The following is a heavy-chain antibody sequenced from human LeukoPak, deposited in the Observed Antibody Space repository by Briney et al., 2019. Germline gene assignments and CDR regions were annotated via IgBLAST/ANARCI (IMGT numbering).Heavy chain of an antibody. J-gene: IGHJ5*02. V-gene: IGHV4-39*01. CDR3: ARHVIAVATFDP. CDR2: IYYSGST. CDR1: GDYINSSSYY. D-gene: IGHD6-19*01. Sequence: SETLSLTCSVSGDYINSSSYYWGWIRQPPGKGLEWIGSIYYSGSTYYNPSLKSRVTISVDTSKNQFSLKLSSVTAADTAVYYCARHVIAVATFDPWGQGTLATVSS.